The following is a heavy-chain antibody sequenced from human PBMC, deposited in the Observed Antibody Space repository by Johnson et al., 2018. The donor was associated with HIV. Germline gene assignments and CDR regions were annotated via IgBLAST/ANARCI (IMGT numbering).Heavy chain of an antibody. V-gene: IGHV3-30*04. Sequence: QVQLVESGGGVVQPGGSLKLSCAASGFTFSSYAMHWVRQAPGKGLEWVAVISYDGSNKYYADSVKGRFTISRDNSKNTLYLQMNSLRAEDTAVYYCARDSGQQLADAFDIWGQGTMVTVSS. D-gene: IGHD6-6*01. J-gene: IGHJ3*02. CDR3: ARDSGQQLADAFDI. CDR1: GFTFSSYA. CDR2: ISYDGSNK.